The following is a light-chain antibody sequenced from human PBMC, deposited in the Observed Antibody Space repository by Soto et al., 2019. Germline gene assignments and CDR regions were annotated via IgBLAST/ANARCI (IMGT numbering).Light chain of an antibody. Sequence: EIVMTQSPATLSVSPGERATLSCRASQSFSNNLAWYQQKPGQAPRLLIYGASTRATGIPARFSGSGSGTEFTLTINSLQSEDFAVYYCQQYNNWPRTFGKGTKVELK. CDR2: GAS. V-gene: IGKV3-15*01. CDR3: QQYNNWPRT. CDR1: QSFSNN. J-gene: IGKJ1*01.